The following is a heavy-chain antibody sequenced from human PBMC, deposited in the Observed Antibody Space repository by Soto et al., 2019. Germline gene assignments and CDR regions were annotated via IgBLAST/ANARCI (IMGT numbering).Heavy chain of an antibody. J-gene: IGHJ6*02. CDR1: AGSISSYY. CDR3: ARHTGSYGMDV. CDR2: IYYSGYI. Sequence: SETLSLTCTVTAGSISSYYWSWIRQPPGKGLEWIGYIYYSGYINYNPSLKGRVTISLDTSKSQFSLKLSSVTAADTAVYYCARHTGSYGMDVWGQGTTVTVSS. V-gene: IGHV4-59*01. D-gene: IGHD5-18*01.